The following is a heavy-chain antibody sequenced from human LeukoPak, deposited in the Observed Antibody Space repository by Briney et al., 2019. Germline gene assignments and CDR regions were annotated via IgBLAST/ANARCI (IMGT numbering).Heavy chain of an antibody. D-gene: IGHD4-11*01. Sequence: ASVKVSCKASGYTFTSYDINWVRQAPGQGLEWMGWINPNSGGTNYARKFQGRVTMTRDTSISTAYMELSRLRSDDTAVYYCQRDPDYTNNWFDPWGQGTLVTVSS. V-gene: IGHV1-2*02. CDR1: GYTFTSYD. J-gene: IGHJ5*02. CDR3: QRDPDYTNNWFDP. CDR2: INPNSGGT.